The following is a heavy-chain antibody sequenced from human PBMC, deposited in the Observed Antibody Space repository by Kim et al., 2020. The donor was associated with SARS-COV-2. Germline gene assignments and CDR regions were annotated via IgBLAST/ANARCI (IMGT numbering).Heavy chain of an antibody. CDR2: IYYSGST. CDR3: ARNPTDVPGAFDI. V-gene: IGHV4-31*03. Sequence: SETLSLTCTVSGGSISSGGYYWSWIRQHPGKGLEWIGYIYYSGSTYYNPSLKSRVTISVDTSKNQFSLKLSSVTAADTAVYYCARNPTDVPGAFDIWGQGTMVTVSS. CDR1: GGSISSGGYY. J-gene: IGHJ3*02. D-gene: IGHD3-16*01.